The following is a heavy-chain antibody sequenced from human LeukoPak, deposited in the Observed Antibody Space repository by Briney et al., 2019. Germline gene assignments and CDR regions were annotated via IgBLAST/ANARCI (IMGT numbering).Heavy chain of an antibody. CDR2: INSDGSST. CDR1: GFTFSSYW. V-gene: IGHV3-74*01. D-gene: IGHD6-19*01. J-gene: IGHJ4*02. CDR3: ARVSFSSGWYVWSY. Sequence: PGGSLRLSCAASGFTFSSYWMHWVRQAPGKGLVWVSRINSDGSSTSYADSVRGRFTISRDNAKNTLYLQMNSLRAEDTAVYYCARVSFSSGWYVWSYWGQGTLVTVSS.